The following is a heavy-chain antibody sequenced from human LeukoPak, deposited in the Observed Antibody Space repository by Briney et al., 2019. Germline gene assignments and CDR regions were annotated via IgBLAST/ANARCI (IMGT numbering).Heavy chain of an antibody. J-gene: IGHJ4*02. CDR2: IYYSGST. CDR1: GGPISSYY. D-gene: IGHD6-25*01. Sequence: SETLSLTCTVSGGPISSYYWSWIRQPPGKGLEWIGYIYYSGSTNYNPSLKSRVTISVDTSKNQFSLKLSSVTAAGTAVYYCARIPVAATDFDYWGQGTLVTVSS. CDR3: ARIPVAATDFDY. V-gene: IGHV4-59*08.